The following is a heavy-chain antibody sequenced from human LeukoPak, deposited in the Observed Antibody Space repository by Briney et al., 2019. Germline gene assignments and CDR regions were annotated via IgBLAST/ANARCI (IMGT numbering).Heavy chain of an antibody. V-gene: IGHV3-30*02. CDR3: AKGGTWSDY. CDR1: GFTFSTYD. CDR2: IQYDGTNK. D-gene: IGHD6-13*01. Sequence: GGSLRLSCAASGFTFSTYDMLWVRQPPGKGLEWVTFIQYDGTNKYYADSVEGRFTISRDNSKNTLYLQMDRLTTDDTAVYFCAKGGTWSDYWGQGTLVTVSS. J-gene: IGHJ4*02.